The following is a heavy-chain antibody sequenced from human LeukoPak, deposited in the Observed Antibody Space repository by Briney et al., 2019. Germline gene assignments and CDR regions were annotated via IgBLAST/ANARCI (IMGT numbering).Heavy chain of an antibody. D-gene: IGHD3-10*01. J-gene: IGHJ4*02. V-gene: IGHV1-18*01. CDR2: ISAYNGNT. Sequence: RWASVKVSCKASGYTFTSYGISWVRQAPGQGLEWMGWISAYNGNTNYAQKLQGRVTMTTDTSTSTAYMELRSLRSDDTAVYYCARDWLYGSGSSQGFDYWGQGTLVTVSS. CDR1: GYTFTSYG. CDR3: ARDWLYGSGSSQGFDY.